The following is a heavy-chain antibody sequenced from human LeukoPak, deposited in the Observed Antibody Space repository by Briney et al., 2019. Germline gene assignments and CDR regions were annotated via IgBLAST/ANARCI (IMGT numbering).Heavy chain of an antibody. CDR1: GGSFSGYY. Sequence: SETLSLTCAVYGGSFSGYYWSWIRQPPGKGLEWIWEINHSGSTNYNPSLKSRVTISVDTSKNQFSLKLNSLTAADTAVYHCARGYGGYEFLVGDWGQGILVTVSS. J-gene: IGHJ4*02. D-gene: IGHD5-12*01. CDR3: ARGYGGYEFLVGD. V-gene: IGHV4-34*01. CDR2: INHSGST.